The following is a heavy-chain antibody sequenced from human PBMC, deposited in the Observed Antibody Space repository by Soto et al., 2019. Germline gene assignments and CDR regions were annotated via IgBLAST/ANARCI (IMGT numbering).Heavy chain of an antibody. Sequence: EVQLLQSGGGLAQPGTSLRLSCAASGFTSKYYAMTWVRQAPGKGLEWVSTISGSGDKTDYADSVKGRFRVSRDNYKDTLYLQMDSLRADDTALYYCARESKWYGGQYFQDWGQGTLVTVSS. CDR1: GFTSKYYA. D-gene: IGHD2-8*01. CDR3: ARESKWYGGQYFQD. J-gene: IGHJ1*01. V-gene: IGHV3-23*01. CDR2: ISGSGDKT.